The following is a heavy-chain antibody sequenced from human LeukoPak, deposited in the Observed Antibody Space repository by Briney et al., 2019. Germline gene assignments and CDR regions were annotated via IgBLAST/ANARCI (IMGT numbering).Heavy chain of an antibody. CDR1: GVTVSSNH. CDR3: ASGGHGYSGYDPDFDY. J-gene: IGHJ4*02. V-gene: IGHV3-53*01. Sequence: GGSLRLSCAASGVTVSSNHMSWVRQAPGKGLEWVSVIYSGGSTYDADSVKGRFTISRDNSKNTLYLQMNTLRAEDTAVYYCASGGHGYSGYDPDFDYWGQGTLVTVSS. D-gene: IGHD5-12*01. CDR2: IYSGGST.